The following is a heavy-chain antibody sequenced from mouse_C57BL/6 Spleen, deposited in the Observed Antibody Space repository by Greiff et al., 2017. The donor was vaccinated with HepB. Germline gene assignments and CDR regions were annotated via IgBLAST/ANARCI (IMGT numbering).Heavy chain of an antibody. Sequence: QVQLKQPGAELVKPGASVKMSCKASGYTFTSYWITWVKQRPGQGLEWIGDIYPGSGSTNYNEKFKSKATLTVDTSSSTAYMQLSSLTSEDSAVYYCARCTTVVAPYFDYWGQGTTLTVSS. CDR2: IYPGSGST. CDR1: GYTFTSYW. CDR3: ARCTTVVAPYFDY. D-gene: IGHD1-1*01. V-gene: IGHV1-55*01. J-gene: IGHJ2*01.